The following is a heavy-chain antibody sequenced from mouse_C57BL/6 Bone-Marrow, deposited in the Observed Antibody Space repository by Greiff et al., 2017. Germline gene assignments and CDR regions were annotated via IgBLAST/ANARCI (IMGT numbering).Heavy chain of an antibody. Sequence: EVKLMESGGDLVKPGGSLKLSCAASGFTFSSYGMSWVRQTPDKRLEWVATISSGGSYTYYPDSVKGRFTISRDNAKNTLYLQMSSLKSDDTAMYYCARQGSTVEAMDYWGQGTSVTVSS. D-gene: IGHD1-1*01. CDR3: ARQGSTVEAMDY. CDR1: GFTFSSYG. J-gene: IGHJ4*01. CDR2: ISSGGSYT. V-gene: IGHV5-6*01.